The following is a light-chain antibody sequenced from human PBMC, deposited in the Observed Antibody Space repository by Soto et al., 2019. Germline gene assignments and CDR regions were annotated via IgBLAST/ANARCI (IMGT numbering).Light chain of an antibody. CDR1: QDISNY. Sequence: DIQMTESPSSLSAYEGDRVTITCLASQDISNYLGWYQQKPVKAPKRLIYAASSLQSWVPSRFSGSGSGTEFTLTIISLQPEDFATYFCLQLIIYPWTFGQGTMVDI. V-gene: IGKV1-17*01. CDR3: LQLIIYPWT. CDR2: AAS. J-gene: IGKJ1*01.